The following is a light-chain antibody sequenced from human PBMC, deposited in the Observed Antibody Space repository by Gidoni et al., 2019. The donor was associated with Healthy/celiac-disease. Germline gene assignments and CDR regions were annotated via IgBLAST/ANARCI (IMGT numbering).Light chain of an antibody. Sequence: QSVLTQPPSVSAAPGQKVTISCSGSSSNIGNNYVSLYPQLPGTAPKLLIYDNNKRPSGIPDRFSGSKSGTSATLGITGLQTGDEADYYCGTWDSSLSALWVFGGGTKLTVL. V-gene: IGLV1-51*01. CDR2: DNN. CDR1: SSNIGNNY. J-gene: IGLJ3*02. CDR3: GTWDSSLSALWV.